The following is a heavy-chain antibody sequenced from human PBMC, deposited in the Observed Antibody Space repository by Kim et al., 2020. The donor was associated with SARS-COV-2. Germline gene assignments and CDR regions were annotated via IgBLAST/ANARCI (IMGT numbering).Heavy chain of an antibody. CDR3: ARDSSGWWGSY. J-gene: IGHJ4*02. D-gene: IGHD6-19*01. CDR2: T. Sequence: TYYNPSLKSRVTISVDTSKNQFSLKLSSVTAADTAVYYCARDSSGWWGSYWGQGTLVTVSS. V-gene: IGHV4-39*07.